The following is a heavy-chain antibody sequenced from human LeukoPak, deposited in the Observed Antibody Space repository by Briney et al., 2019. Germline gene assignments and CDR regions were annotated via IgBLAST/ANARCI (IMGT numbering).Heavy chain of an antibody. J-gene: IGHJ4*02. Sequence: GGSLRLSCEASGFTFSTYPMHWVRQAPDKGLEWVAMVSYHGSNEYYADSVKGRFTISRDNSKNTLYLQMNNPRVEDTAIYYCARVHDTTGYYHYFDSWGQGTLVTVSS. CDR2: VSYHGSNE. CDR1: GFTFSTYP. V-gene: IGHV3-30*04. CDR3: ARVHDTTGYYHYFDS. D-gene: IGHD3-9*01.